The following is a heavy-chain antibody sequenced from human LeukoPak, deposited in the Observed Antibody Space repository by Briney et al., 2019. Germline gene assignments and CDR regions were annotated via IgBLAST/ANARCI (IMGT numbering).Heavy chain of an antibody. CDR2: IYYSGST. Sequence: SETLSLTCTVSGGSISSYYWSWIRQPPGKGLEWIGYIYYSGSTNYNPSLKSRVTISVDTSKNQFSLKLSSVTAADTAVYYCARHVSEAQGPLSSSWYSRRLGWFDPWGQGTLVTVSS. V-gene: IGHV4-59*08. CDR3: ARHVSEAQGPLSSSWYSRRLGWFDP. D-gene: IGHD6-13*01. CDR1: GGSISSYY. J-gene: IGHJ5*02.